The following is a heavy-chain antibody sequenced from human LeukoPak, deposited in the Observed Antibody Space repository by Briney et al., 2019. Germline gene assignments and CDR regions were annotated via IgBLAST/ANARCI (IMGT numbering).Heavy chain of an antibody. D-gene: IGHD2-2*01. V-gene: IGHV1-69*01. J-gene: IGHJ5*02. CDR2: IIPIFGTA. CDR1: GGTLSSYA. CDR3: AIRLGYCSSTSCSNWFDP. Sequence: GSSVKVSCKASGGTLSSYAISWVRQAPGQGLEWMGGIIPIFGTANYAQKFQGRVTITADESTSTAYMELSSLRSEDTAVYYCAIRLGYCSSTSCSNWFDPWGQGTLVTVSS.